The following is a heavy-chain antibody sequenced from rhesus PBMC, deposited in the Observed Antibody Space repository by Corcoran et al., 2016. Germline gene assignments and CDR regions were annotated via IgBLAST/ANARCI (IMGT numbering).Heavy chain of an antibody. V-gene: IGHV4-99*01. J-gene: IGHJ4*01. Sequence: QVQLQESGPGLVKPSEPLSLTCAVSGYSIRSGYFWDWIRQAPGKGLEYIGCISGSCESTYSNPPLWSRLTFSKDTSKNQFSLKLTAVPAADTAVYYCVRKRGWGVTDYWGQGILVTVSS. CDR2: ISGSCEST. CDR3: VRKRGWGVTDY. CDR1: GYSIRSGYF. D-gene: IGHD3-34*01.